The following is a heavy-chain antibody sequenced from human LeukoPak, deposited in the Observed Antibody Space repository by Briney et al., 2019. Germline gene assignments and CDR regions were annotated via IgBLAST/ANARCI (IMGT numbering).Heavy chain of an antibody. V-gene: IGHV4-39*07. J-gene: IGHJ4*02. Sequence: PSETLSLTCTVSGGSISSYYWGWIRQPPGKGLEWIGSIYYSGSTYYNPSLKSRVTISVDTSKNQFSLKLSSVTAADTAVYYCARSGAAAGPLDYWGQGTLVTVSS. CDR2: IYYSGST. CDR1: GGSISSYY. CDR3: ARSGAAAGPLDY. D-gene: IGHD6-13*01.